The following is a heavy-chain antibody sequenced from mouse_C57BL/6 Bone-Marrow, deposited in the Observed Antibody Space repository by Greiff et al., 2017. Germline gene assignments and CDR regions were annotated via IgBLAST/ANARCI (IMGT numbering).Heavy chain of an antibody. CDR2: IYPRSGNT. D-gene: IGHD2-4*01. V-gene: IGHV1-81*01. Sequence: QVHVKQSGAELARPGASVKLSCKASGYTFTSYGISWVKQRTGQGLEWIGEIYPRSGNTYYNEKFKGKATLTADKSSSTAYMELRSLTSEDSAVYFCARRIYYDPGYFDVWGTGTTVTVSS. J-gene: IGHJ1*03. CDR3: ARRIYYDPGYFDV. CDR1: GYTFTSYG.